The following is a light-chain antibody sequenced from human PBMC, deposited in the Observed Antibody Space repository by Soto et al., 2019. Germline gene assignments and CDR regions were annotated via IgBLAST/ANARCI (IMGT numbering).Light chain of an antibody. CDR2: GAS. CDR3: QQYSTSPLT. V-gene: IGKV3-20*01. J-gene: IGKJ1*01. Sequence: EIVLTPSPATLSLSPGERATLSCRASLTVSDNYLAWYQQKAGQAPRLVIYGASNRATGIPDRFSASGSGTDFTLTISSLEPEDFAVYYCQQYSTSPLTFGQGTKVDIK. CDR1: LTVSDNY.